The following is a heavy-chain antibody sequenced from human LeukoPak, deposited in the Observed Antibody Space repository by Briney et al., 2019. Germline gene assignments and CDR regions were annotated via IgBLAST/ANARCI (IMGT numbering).Heavy chain of an antibody. V-gene: IGHV1-18*01. CDR1: GYTFTSYG. J-gene: IGHJ5*02. D-gene: IGHD2-15*01. CDR3: ARAHRVVVAANRFGP. Sequence: ASVKVSCKASGYTFTSYGISWVRQAPGQGLEWMGWISAYNGNTNYAQKLQGRVTMTTDTSTSTAYMELRSLRSDDTAVYYCARAHRVVVAANRFGPWGQGTLVTVSS. CDR2: ISAYNGNT.